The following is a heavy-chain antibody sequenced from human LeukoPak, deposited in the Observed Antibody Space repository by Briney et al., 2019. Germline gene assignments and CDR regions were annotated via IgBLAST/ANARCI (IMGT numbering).Heavy chain of an antibody. CDR1: GFTFSSYA. CDR3: ARRYDGFDY. CDR2: ISYDGSNK. V-gene: IGHV3-30-3*01. D-gene: IGHD3-3*01. Sequence: GGSLRLSCAASGFTFSSYAIHWVRQAPGKGLEWVAVISYDGSNKYYADSVKGRFSISRDSSKNTLYLQMNSLRADDTAVYYCARRYDGFDYWGQGTLVTVSS. J-gene: IGHJ4*02.